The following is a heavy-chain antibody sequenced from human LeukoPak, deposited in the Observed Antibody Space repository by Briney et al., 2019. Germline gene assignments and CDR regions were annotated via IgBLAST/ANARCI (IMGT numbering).Heavy chain of an antibody. CDR2: INPNSGGT. D-gene: IGHD3-10*01. J-gene: IGHJ5*02. Sequence: ASVKVSCKASGYTFTCYYMHWVRQAPGQGLEGMGWINPNSGGTNYAQKFQGRVTMTRDTSISTAYMELSRLRSDDTAVYYCARDSGSGSSVWFDPWGQGTLVTVSS. CDR3: ARDSGSGSSVWFDP. V-gene: IGHV1-2*02. CDR1: GYTFTCYY.